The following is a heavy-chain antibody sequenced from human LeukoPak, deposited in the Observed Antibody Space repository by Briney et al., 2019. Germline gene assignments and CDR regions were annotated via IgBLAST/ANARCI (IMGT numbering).Heavy chain of an antibody. CDR3: AKGRALEVVAAFNY. CDR1: GFTFSGYA. J-gene: IGHJ4*02. CDR2: ISGSGANT. V-gene: IGHV3-23*01. D-gene: IGHD2-15*01. Sequence: GSLRLSCAASGFTFSGYAMGWVRQAPGKGLEWVSAISGSGANTYYADSVKGRFTISRDNSKNTLSLQMNTLRTDDTAVYYCAKGRALEVVAAFNYWGQGTLVTVSS.